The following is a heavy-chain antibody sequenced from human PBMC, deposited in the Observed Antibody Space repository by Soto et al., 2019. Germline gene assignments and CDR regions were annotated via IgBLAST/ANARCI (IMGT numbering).Heavy chain of an antibody. CDR2: ISSSSSYI. Sequence: EVQLVESGGGLVKPGGSLSLSCAASGFTFSSYSMNWVRQAPGKGLEWVSSISSSSSYIYYADSVKGRFTISRDNAKNSLYLQMNRLRAEDTAVYYCARYPYYYYGMDVWGQGTTVTVSS. V-gene: IGHV3-21*01. CDR1: GFTFSSYS. J-gene: IGHJ6*02. CDR3: ARYPYYYYGMDV.